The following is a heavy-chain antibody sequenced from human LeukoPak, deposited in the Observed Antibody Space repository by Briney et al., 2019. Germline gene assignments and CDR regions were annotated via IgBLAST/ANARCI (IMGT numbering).Heavy chain of an antibody. CDR3: AKNAPLSAFDI. V-gene: IGHV4-31*03. CDR2: IYYSGST. J-gene: IGHJ3*02. D-gene: IGHD1-1*01. CDR1: GGSISSGSYY. Sequence: SETLSLTCTVSGGSISSGSYYWNWIRQHPEKGLEWIGYIYYSGSTYYNPSLKGRVTISLDTSKNQFSLNLNSVTAADTAVYYCAKNAPLSAFDISGQGTMVTVSS.